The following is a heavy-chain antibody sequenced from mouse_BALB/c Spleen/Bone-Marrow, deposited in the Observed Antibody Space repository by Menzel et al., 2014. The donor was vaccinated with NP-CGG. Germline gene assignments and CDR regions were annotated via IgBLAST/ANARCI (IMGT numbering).Heavy chain of an antibody. CDR2: IHPNSGNT. Sequence: QVQLQHSGSVLVRPGASVKLSCKASGYTFTSSWMHWAKQRPGQGLEWIGEIHPNSGNTNYNEKFKGKATLTVDTSSSTAYVDLSSLTSEDSAVYYCAREKIYGNYLWYFDVWGAGTTVTVSS. V-gene: IGHV1S130*01. CDR1: GYTFTSSW. J-gene: IGHJ1*01. D-gene: IGHD2-1*01. CDR3: AREKIYGNYLWYFDV.